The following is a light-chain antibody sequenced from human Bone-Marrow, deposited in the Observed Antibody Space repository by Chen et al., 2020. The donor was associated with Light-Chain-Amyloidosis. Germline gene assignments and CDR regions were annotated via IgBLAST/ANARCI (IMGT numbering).Light chain of an antibody. V-gene: IGLV2-8*01. CDR2: EVS. CDR3: SSYAGNNRV. J-gene: IGLJ2*01. CDR1: SSDVGVYNS. Sequence: QSALTQPPSASGSPGQSVTISCTGTSSDVGVYNSVSWYQQHPGNAPKLMIFEVSKRPAGVPDRFSGSKSGNTASLTVAGLQAEDEADYYGCSSYAGNNRVFGGGTKLTVL.